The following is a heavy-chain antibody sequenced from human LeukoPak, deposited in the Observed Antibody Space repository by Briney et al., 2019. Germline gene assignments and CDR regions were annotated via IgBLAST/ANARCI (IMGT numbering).Heavy chain of an antibody. D-gene: IGHD4-17*01. Sequence: GGSLRLSCAASGFTFSSYSMNWVRQAPGKGLEWVSSISSSSSYIYYADSVKGRFTISRDNAKNSLYLQMNSLRAEDTAVYYCARLYGDYVGGFDYWGQGTLVTVSS. CDR3: ARLYGDYVGGFDY. V-gene: IGHV3-21*01. CDR1: GFTFSSYS. CDR2: ISSSSSYI. J-gene: IGHJ4*02.